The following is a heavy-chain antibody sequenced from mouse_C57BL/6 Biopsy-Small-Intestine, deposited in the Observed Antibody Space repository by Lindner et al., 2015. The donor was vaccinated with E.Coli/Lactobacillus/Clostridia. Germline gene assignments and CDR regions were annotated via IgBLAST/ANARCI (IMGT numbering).Heavy chain of an antibody. CDR1: GYTFTSYL. V-gene: IGHV1-4*01. Sequence: VQLQESGAALARPGASVKMSCKASGYTFTSYLLHWVKQRPGQGLEWIGYINPSSDYTKYNQKFKDKATLTADKSSSTAYMQLSSLTSEDSAVYYCAREGIYSGHRYFDYWGQGTTLTVSS. J-gene: IGHJ2*01. CDR2: INPSSDYT. CDR3: AREGIYSGHRYFDY. D-gene: IGHD2-1*01.